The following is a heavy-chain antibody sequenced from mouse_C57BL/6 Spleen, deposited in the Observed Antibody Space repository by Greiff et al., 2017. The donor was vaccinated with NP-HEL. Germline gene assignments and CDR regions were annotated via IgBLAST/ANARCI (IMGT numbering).Heavy chain of an antibody. D-gene: IGHD4-1*01. CDR1: GYAFSSYW. CDR2: IYPGDGDT. V-gene: IGHV1-80*01. J-gene: IGHJ3*01. CDR3: AREGPKLGAWFAY. Sequence: QVQLQQSGAELVKPGASVRISCKASGYAFSSYWMNWVKQRPGKGLEWIGQIYPGDGDTNYNGKFKGKATLTADKSSSTAYMQLSSLTSEDSAVYFCAREGPKLGAWFAYWGQGTLVTVSA.